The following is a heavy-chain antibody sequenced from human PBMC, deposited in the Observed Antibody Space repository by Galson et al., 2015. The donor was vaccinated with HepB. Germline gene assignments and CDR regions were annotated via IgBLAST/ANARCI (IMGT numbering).Heavy chain of an antibody. CDR1: GFTFSSYG. D-gene: IGHD5-24*01. CDR3: ARDRDGYNYRDY. Sequence: SLRLSCAASGFTFSSYGMHWVRQAPGKGLEWVAVIWYDGSNKYYADSVKGRFTISRDNSKNTLYLQMNSLRAEDTAVYYCARDRDGYNYRDYWGQGTLVTVSS. J-gene: IGHJ4*02. CDR2: IWYDGSNK. V-gene: IGHV3-33*08.